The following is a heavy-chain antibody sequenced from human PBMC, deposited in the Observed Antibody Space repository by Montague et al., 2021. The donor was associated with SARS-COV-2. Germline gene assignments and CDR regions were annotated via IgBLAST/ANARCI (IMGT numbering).Heavy chain of an antibody. CDR2: ISHEGSYK. V-gene: IGHV3-30*04. J-gene: IGHJ6*04. CDR3: ARDLESTGYFDPYSYHGMDV. CDR1: GFTFSSYA. Sequence: SLRLSCAASGFTFSSYALHWVRQAPGKGLEWVADISHEGSYKYYADSVKGRFTISRDNSQNTLYLDMNSLRAEDTALYYCARDLESTGYFDPYSYHGMDVWGTGTTVTVSS. D-gene: IGHD3-9*01.